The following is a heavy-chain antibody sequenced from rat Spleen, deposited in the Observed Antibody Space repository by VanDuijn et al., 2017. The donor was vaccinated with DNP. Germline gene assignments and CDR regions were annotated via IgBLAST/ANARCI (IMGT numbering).Heavy chain of an antibody. CDR1: GITFSDHN. V-gene: IGHV5-7*01. Sequence: VQLVESGGGLVQPGRSLKLSCAVSGITFSDHNMAWVRQAPKTSLEWVATISYDGSDTYYRDSMKGRFTISRDNAKNTLYLQMDSLRSEDTATYYCARGTMMVVTPFAYWGQGTPVTVSS. CDR3: ARGTMMVVTPFAY. J-gene: IGHJ3*01. CDR2: ISYDGSDT. D-gene: IGHD1-12*02.